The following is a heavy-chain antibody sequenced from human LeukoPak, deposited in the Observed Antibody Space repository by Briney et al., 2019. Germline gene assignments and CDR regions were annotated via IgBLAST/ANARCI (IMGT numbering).Heavy chain of an antibody. CDR1: GGSISSYY. J-gene: IGHJ2*01. CDR2: IYYSGST. CDR3: ARWLSYSSSWHWYFDL. Sequence: SETLSLTCTVSGGSISSYYWSWIRQPPGKGLEWIGYIYYSGSTNYNPSLKSRVTISVDTSKNQFSLKLSSVTAADTAVYYCARWLSYSSSWHWYFDLWGRGTLVTVSS. V-gene: IGHV4-59*01. D-gene: IGHD6-13*01.